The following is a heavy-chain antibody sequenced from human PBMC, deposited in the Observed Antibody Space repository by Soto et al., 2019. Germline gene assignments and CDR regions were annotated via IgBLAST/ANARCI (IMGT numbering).Heavy chain of an antibody. Sequence: ASVKVSCNASGYTFTSYYMHWVRQAPGQGLEWMGIINPSGGSTSYAQKFQGRVTMTRDTSTSTVYMELSSLRSEDTAVYYCARSWCGGSTSCYALNWFDPWGQGTLVTVSS. D-gene: IGHD2-2*01. CDR3: ARSWCGGSTSCYALNWFDP. V-gene: IGHV1-46*03. CDR2: INPSGGST. CDR1: GYTFTSYY. J-gene: IGHJ5*02.